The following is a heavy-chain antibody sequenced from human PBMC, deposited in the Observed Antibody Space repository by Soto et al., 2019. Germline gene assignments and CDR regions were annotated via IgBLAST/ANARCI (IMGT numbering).Heavy chain of an antibody. V-gene: IGHV1-69*01. CDR1: GGTFSSYA. D-gene: IGHD3-9*01. CDR2: FIPIFGTA. Sequence: QVQLVQSGAEVKKPGSSVKVSCKASGGTFSSYAISWVRQAPGQGLEWMGVFIPIFGTANSAQKFQGRVTITADESTSTAYMELSSLRSEDTSVYYCAGERAGDDILTGLDWFDPWGQGTLVTVSS. CDR3: AGERAGDDILTGLDWFDP. J-gene: IGHJ5*02.